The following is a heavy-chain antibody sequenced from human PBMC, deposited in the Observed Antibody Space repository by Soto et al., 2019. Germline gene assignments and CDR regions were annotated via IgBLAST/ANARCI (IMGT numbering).Heavy chain of an antibody. J-gene: IGHJ4*02. CDR3: AENGSYDLVN. Sequence: AWVTLSLTCGVSGGSVSRDNWWSWVRQPPGKGLEWIGEIHHSGSTNYSPSLKSRVTMSVDKSRNQFSLKLTSVTAADTAVYYCAENGSYDLVNWGQGTRVTVSS. D-gene: IGHD3-16*01. V-gene: IGHV4-4*02. CDR1: GGSVSRDNW. CDR2: IHHSGST.